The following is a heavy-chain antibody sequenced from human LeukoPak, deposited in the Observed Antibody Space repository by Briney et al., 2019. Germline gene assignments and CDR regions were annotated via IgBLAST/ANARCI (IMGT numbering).Heavy chain of an antibody. CDR1: GFSFSIYA. J-gene: IGHJ4*02. CDR2: IIGNGRDI. Sequence: PGGSLRLSCAASGFSFSIYAMNWVRQAPGKGLEWVSLIIGNGRDIRYADSVKGRFTISRDNSKNTLYLQMNSLRAEDTAVYYCAKTAGYSSSWYEYWGQGTLVTVSS. CDR3: AKTAGYSSSWYEY. V-gene: IGHV3-23*01. D-gene: IGHD6-13*01.